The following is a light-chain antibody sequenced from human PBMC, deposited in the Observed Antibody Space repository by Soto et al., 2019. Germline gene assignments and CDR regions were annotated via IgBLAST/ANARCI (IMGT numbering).Light chain of an antibody. CDR1: SSDIGSYDL. J-gene: IGLJ1*01. Sequence: QSVLTQPASVSGPLGQSIVISCTGSSSDIGSYDLVSWYQQYPGKAPKVVIFEGTKRPSGVSNRFSGSKSGNTASLTISGLQAEDEADYYCSSYTSSSTYVFGTGTKVTVL. CDR3: SSYTSSSTYV. CDR2: EGT. V-gene: IGLV2-14*02.